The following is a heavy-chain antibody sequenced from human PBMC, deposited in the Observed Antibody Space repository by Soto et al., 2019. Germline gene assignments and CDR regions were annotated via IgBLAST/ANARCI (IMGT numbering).Heavy chain of an antibody. Sequence: QVQLVQSGTEVKMPGASVKVSCKASGYTFSSYGVHWVRQAPGQRLEWMGWINAGNGNTKYSQKFQGRVTINRDTSASTAYMELSRLRTEDTAVYYCARDGAVAGSITFDYWGQGTLVTVSS. D-gene: IGHD6-19*01. CDR3: ARDGAVAGSITFDY. J-gene: IGHJ4*02. CDR2: INAGNGNT. CDR1: GYTFSSYG. V-gene: IGHV1-3*01.